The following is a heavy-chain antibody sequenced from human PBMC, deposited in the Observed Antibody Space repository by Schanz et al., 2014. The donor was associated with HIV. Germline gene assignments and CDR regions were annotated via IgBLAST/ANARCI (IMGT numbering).Heavy chain of an antibody. CDR1: GFTFSSYG. J-gene: IGHJ6*02. D-gene: IGHD3-10*01. CDR2: IWYDGRNK. Sequence: QVQLVESGGGVVQPGRSLRLSCAASGFTFSSYGMHWVRQAPGKGLEWVEVIWYDGRNKYYADSVKGRFPISRDNSKNTLYLQMNSLRAEDTAVYYCAREGSNYYGSGSYYKTYGMDVWGQGTTVTVSS. V-gene: IGHV3-33*01. CDR3: AREGSNYYGSGSYYKTYGMDV.